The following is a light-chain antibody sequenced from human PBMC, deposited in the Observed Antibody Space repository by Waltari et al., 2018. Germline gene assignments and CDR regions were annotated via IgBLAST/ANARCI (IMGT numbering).Light chain of an antibody. CDR3: QEYDGLPVT. J-gene: IGKJ4*01. Sequence: DIQMTQSPSSLSASVGDRVTITCRASQSVKNNLAWYQQAPGKAPKVLIHKASRLESGAPSRFSGSGYGTEFTLTISSLQPDDFATYYCQEYDGLPVTFGGGTKVEI. CDR2: KAS. V-gene: IGKV1-5*03. CDR1: QSVKNN.